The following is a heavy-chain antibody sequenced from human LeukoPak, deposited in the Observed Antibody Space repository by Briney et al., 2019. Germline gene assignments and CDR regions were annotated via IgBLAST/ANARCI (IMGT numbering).Heavy chain of an antibody. V-gene: IGHV4-34*01. CDR2: INHSGST. CDR1: GGSFSGYY. Sequence: PSETLSLTCAVYGGSFSGYYWSWIRQPPGKGLEWIGEINHSGSTNYNPSLKSRVTISVDTSKNQFSLKLSSVTAADTAVYYCARVRVVVPTEYYYYGMDVWGQGTTVTVSS. D-gene: IGHD2-2*01. J-gene: IGHJ6*02. CDR3: ARVRVVVPTEYYYYGMDV.